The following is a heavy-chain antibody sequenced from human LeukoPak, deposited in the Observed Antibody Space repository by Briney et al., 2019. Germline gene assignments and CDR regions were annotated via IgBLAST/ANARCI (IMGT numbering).Heavy chain of an antibody. CDR3: AREVYSSGWYYFDY. V-gene: IGHV4-4*07. D-gene: IGHD6-19*01. CDR1: GGSISSYY. Sequence: SETLSLTCTVSGGSISSYYWSWIRQPAGKGLEWIGRIYTSGSTNYKSSLKSRVTMSVDTSKNQFSLKLSSVTAADTAVYYCAREVYSSGWYYFDYWGQGTLVTVSS. J-gene: IGHJ4*02. CDR2: IYTSGST.